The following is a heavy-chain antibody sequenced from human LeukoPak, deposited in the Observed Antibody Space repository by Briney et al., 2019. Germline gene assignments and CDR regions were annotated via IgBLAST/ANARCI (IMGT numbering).Heavy chain of an antibody. J-gene: IGHJ3*02. CDR2: ISGSGGST. CDR1: GFTFSNYA. V-gene: IGHV3-23*01. D-gene: IGHD3-16*01. Sequence: PGGSLRLSCAASGFTFSNYAMSWVRQAPGKGLEWVSAISGSGGSTYYADSVKGRFTISRGNSKNTLYLQMNSLRAEDTAVYYCAKDHSITRLGEHDAFDIWGQGTMVTVSS. CDR3: AKDHSITRLGEHDAFDI.